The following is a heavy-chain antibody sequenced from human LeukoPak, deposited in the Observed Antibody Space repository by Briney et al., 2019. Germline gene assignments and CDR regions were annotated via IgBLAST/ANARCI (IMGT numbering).Heavy chain of an antibody. V-gene: IGHV1-2*02. CDR2: INPNSGGT. CDR3: ARGTTRVTLTYYFDY. Sequence: ASVKVSCKASGYTFTGYYMHWVRQAPGQGLEWMGWINPNSGGTNYAQKFQGRVTMTRDTSISTAYMELSRLRSDGTAVYYCARGTTRVTLTYYFDYWGQGTLVTVSS. CDR1: GYTFTGYY. J-gene: IGHJ4*02. D-gene: IGHD2-21*02.